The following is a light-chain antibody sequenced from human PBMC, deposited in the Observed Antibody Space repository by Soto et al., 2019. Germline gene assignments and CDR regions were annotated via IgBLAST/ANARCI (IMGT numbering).Light chain of an antibody. J-gene: IGKJ5*01. CDR2: GAS. CDR1: HGVSSY. Sequence: IQLTQSPSSLSASVGDRVTITCRASHGVSSYLAWYQQKPGKAPNLLIYGASTLQSGVPSRFSGSGSGTDFTLTISSLQPEDFATYYCQQVNSYPYTFGQGTRLESK. CDR3: QQVNSYPYT. V-gene: IGKV1-9*01.